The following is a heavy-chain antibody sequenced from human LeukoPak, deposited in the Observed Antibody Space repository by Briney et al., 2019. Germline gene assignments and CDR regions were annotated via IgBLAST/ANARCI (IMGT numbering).Heavy chain of an antibody. Sequence: SETLSLTCTVSGGSISSSSYYWGWIRQPPGKGLEWIGSIYYSGDTYYKSSLRSRVTISLDTSKNQFSLKLTSVTAADTAVYYCAREHIASRFDYWGQGTLVTVSS. V-gene: IGHV4-39*07. CDR2: IYYSGDT. CDR3: AREHIASRFDY. CDR1: GGSISSSSYY. D-gene: IGHD6-6*01. J-gene: IGHJ4*02.